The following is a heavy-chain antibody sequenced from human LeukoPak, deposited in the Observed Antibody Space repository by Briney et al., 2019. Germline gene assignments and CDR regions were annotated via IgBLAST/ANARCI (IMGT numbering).Heavy chain of an antibody. Sequence: GGSLRLSCAASGFTFSTYWMHWVRQAPGKGLVWVSRINRDGTSITYADSVKGRFTISRDNAKNTLYLQMNSLRAEDTAVYYCATTGSGSYYDYWGQGTLVTVSS. CDR3: ATTGSGSYYDY. CDR1: GFTFSTYW. V-gene: IGHV3-74*01. CDR2: INRDGTSI. J-gene: IGHJ4*02. D-gene: IGHD1-26*01.